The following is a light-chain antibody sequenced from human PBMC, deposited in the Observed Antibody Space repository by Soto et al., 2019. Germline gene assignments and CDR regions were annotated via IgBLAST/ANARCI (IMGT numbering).Light chain of an antibody. CDR3: QQYNDWPLT. CDR2: GPS. CDR1: QSVSSN. V-gene: IGKV3D-15*01. Sequence: EIVMTQSPAHLSVSPGERATLSCRASQSVSSNLAWYQQKPGQAPRHLIYGPSTGATGIPARFSGSGSGTEFPLTISSLQSEDFAVYYCQQYNDWPLTFGGGTKVEIK. J-gene: IGKJ4*01.